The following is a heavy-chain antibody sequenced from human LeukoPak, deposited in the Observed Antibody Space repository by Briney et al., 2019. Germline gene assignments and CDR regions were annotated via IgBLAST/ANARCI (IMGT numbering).Heavy chain of an antibody. V-gene: IGHV4-39*01. D-gene: IGHD6-13*01. J-gene: IGHJ4*02. CDR2: IYYSGSP. CDR3: ARHSDAYSSSPIDY. CDR1: GGSISSSSYY. Sequence: SSETLSLTCTVSGGSISSSSYYWGWIRQPPGKGLEWIGNIYYSGSPYYNPSPKSRVTISVDTSKNQFSLKLSSVTAADTAVYYCARHSDAYSSSPIDYWGQGTLVTVSS.